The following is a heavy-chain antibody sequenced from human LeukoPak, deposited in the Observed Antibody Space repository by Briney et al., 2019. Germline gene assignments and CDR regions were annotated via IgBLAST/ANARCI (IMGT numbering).Heavy chain of an antibody. V-gene: IGHV4-34*01. CDR1: GGSFSGYY. CDR3: ARGSLFRGKYCSSTSCYTTYFDY. Sequence: SETLSLTCAVYGGSFSGYYWSWIRQPPGKGLEWIGEINHSGSTNYNPSLKSRVTISVDTSKNQFSLKLSSVPAADTAVYYCARGSLFRGKYCSSTSCYTTYFDYWGQGTLVTVSS. D-gene: IGHD2-2*02. CDR2: INHSGST. J-gene: IGHJ4*02.